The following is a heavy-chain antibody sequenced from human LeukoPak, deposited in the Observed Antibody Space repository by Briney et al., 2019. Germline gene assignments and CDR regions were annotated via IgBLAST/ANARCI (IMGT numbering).Heavy chain of an antibody. CDR1: GFTFSSYG. D-gene: IGHD3-10*01. Sequence: GGSLRLSCAASGFTFSSYGMSWVRQAPGKGLEWVSAISGSGGSTYYADSVKGRFTISRDNSKNTLYLQMNSLRAEDTAVYYCAKDQKIAYYSDYWGQGTLVTVSS. V-gene: IGHV3-23*01. CDR2: ISGSGGST. CDR3: AKDQKIAYYSDY. J-gene: IGHJ4*02.